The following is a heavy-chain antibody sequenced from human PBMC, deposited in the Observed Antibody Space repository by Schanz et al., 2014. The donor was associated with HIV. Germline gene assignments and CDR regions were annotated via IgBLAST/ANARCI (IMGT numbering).Heavy chain of an antibody. D-gene: IGHD3-22*01. CDR2: ISGSGVST. Sequence: EVQLLESGGGLVQAGGSLRLSCAASGFTFSNFAMSWVRQAPGKGLEWVSSISGSGVSTFYAGSVKGRFAISRDNSKNTLYLQMTTLRIDDTAVYYCAKPEYDSRGNSQSHFDYWGQGTLVTVSS. CDR1: GFTFSNFA. CDR3: AKPEYDSRGNSQSHFDY. V-gene: IGHV3-23*01. J-gene: IGHJ4*02.